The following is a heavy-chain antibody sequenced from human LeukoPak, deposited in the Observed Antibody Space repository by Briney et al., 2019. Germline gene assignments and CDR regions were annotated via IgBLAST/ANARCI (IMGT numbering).Heavy chain of an antibody. CDR3: ARGVRFGELLGWFDP. J-gene: IGHJ5*02. CDR1: GFTFSSYE. Sequence: GGSLRLSCAASGFTFSSYEMNWVRQAPGKGREWVSYISSSGSTIYYADSVKGRFTISRDNAKNSLYLQMNSLRAEDTAVYYCARGVRFGELLGWFDPWGQGTLVTVSS. D-gene: IGHD3-10*01. CDR2: ISSSGSTI. V-gene: IGHV3-48*03.